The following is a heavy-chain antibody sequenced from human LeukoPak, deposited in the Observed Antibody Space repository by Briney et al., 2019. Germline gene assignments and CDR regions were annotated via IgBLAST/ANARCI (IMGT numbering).Heavy chain of an antibody. CDR2: ISGGTT. CDR1: GFTFGDYL. CDR3: SRGSGWLSVY. Sequence: GGSLRLSCTASGFTFGDYLMSWFRKAPGKGLEWIGFISGGTTEYAASVKGRFTISRDDSTSIAYLQMNSLTTEDTAVYYCSRGSGWLSVYWGQGTLVTVSS. D-gene: IGHD6-19*01. J-gene: IGHJ4*02. V-gene: IGHV3-49*03.